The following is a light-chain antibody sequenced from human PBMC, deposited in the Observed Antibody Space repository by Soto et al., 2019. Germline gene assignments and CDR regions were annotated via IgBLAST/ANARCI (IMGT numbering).Light chain of an antibody. J-gene: IGLJ2*01. Sequence: QSALTQPASVSGSPGQSITISCTGTSSDVGDYNYVSWYQHHPGKAPKLMIYDVTNRPSGVSNRFSGSKSGNTASLTISGLQAEDEADYYCSSHTSSSTRVVFGGGTKLTVL. V-gene: IGLV2-14*03. CDR1: SSDVGDYNY. CDR2: DVT. CDR3: SSHTSSSTRVV.